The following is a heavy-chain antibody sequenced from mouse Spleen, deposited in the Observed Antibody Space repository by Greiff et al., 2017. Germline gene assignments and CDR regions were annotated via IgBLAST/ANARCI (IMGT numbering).Heavy chain of an antibody. CDR3: ASLTFPPRYAMGY. CDR2: IDPNSGGT. J-gene: IGHJ4*01. V-gene: IGHV1-72*01. D-gene: IGHD4-1*01. CDR1: GYTFTSYW. Sequence: QQSCKASGYTFTSYWMHWVKQRPGRGLEWIGRIDPNSGGTKYNEKFKSKATLTVDKPSSTAYMQLSSLTSEDSAVYYCASLTFPPRYAMGYWGQGTSGTVSS.